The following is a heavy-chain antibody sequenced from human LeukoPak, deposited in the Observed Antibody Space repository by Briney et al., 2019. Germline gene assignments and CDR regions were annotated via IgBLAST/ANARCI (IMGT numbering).Heavy chain of an antibody. V-gene: IGHV4-31*03. D-gene: IGHD3-22*01. Sequence: SQTLSLTCTVSGGSISSGGYSWSWIRQHPGKGLEWIGYIYYSGSTYYNPSLKSRVTISVDTSKNQFSLKLSSVTAADTAVYYCARDDPYDSSGYYYVAYWGQGTLVTVSS. CDR3: ARDDPYDSSGYYYVAY. CDR2: IYYSGST. CDR1: GGSISSGGYS. J-gene: IGHJ4*02.